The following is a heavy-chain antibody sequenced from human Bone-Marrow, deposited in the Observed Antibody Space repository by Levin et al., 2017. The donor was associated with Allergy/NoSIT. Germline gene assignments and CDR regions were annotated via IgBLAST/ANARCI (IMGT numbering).Heavy chain of an antibody. J-gene: IGHJ6*02. CDR3: ARAHLWDSSGWSYYYFGMDV. CDR2: VNPNNYNT. D-gene: IGHD6-19*01. CDR1: GYTFTNYD. Sequence: ASVKVSCKASGYTFTNYDINWVRQASGQGLEWMGWVNPNNYNTGYAQKFQGRITMTRNTSISTAYMELHSLTPEDTAVYYCARAHLWDSSGWSYYYFGMDVWGQGTTVTVSS. V-gene: IGHV1-8*01.